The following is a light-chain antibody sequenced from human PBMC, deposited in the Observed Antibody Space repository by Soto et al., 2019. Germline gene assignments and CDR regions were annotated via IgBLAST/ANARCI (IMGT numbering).Light chain of an antibody. CDR3: HQRTNWPPET. J-gene: IGKJ5*01. CDR1: QGISSL. CDR2: AAS. V-gene: IGKV3-15*01. Sequence: EIVLTQSPATLSVSPGERATLFCRASQGISSLLAWYQQKPGQAPRLLLYAASTRAAGIPARFSGSGSGTAFTLTISSLQSEDFAVYYCHQRTNWPPETFGQGTRLEIK.